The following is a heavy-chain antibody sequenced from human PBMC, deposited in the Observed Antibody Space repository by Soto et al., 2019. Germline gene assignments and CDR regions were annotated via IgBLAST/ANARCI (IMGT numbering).Heavy chain of an antibody. V-gene: IGHV3-23*01. CDR2: ISGSGGST. D-gene: IGHD3-3*02. CDR3: ANVPGSYTIYGVPHAF. Sequence: GGSLRLSCAASGFTFSSYAMSWVRQAPGKGLEWVSAISGSGGSTYYADSVKGRFTISRDNSKNTLYLQMNSLRAEDTAIYYCANVPGSYTIYGVPHAFWGQGTLVTGSS. CDR1: GFTFSSYA. J-gene: IGHJ4*02.